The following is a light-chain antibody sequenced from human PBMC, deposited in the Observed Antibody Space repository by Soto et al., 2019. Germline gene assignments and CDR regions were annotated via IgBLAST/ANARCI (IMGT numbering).Light chain of an antibody. CDR3: SSYTSSNTPVV. Sequence: QSVLTQPASVSGSPGQSSTISCTGTSSDVGGYNYVSWYQQHPGKAPKLMIYEVSNRPSGVSNRFSGSKSGNTASLTISGLQAEDEADYYCSSYTSSNTPVVFGGGTKLTV. V-gene: IGLV2-14*01. CDR1: SSDVGGYNY. J-gene: IGLJ2*01. CDR2: EVS.